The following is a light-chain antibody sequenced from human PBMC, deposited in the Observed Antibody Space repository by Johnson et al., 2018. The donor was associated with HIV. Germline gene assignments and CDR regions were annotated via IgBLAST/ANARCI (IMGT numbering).Light chain of an antibody. CDR3: GTWDSSLNACV. CDR2: DTI. V-gene: IGLV1-51*01. J-gene: IGLJ1*01. Sequence: QSVLTQPPSVSAAPGQKVTISCSGSSSNIGSHYVSWYQQVPGTAPRLVIYDTIKRHSGIPDRFSGSKSGTSATLGITGLQTGDEADYYCGTWDSSLNACVFGAATKVAVL. CDR1: SSNIGSHY.